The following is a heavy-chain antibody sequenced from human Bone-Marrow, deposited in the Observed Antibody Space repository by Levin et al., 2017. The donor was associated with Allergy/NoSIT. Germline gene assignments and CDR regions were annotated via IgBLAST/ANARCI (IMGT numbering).Heavy chain of an antibody. CDR1: GFIFTDYA. D-gene: IGHD6-19*01. V-gene: IGHV3-23*01. CDR2: VAGDAGRT. CDR3: ARPYSTGWAPIYYHFDL. Sequence: PGGSLRLSCEASGFIFTDYALTWVRQTPGQGLEWVSGVAGDAGRTFSAGSVKGRFTISRDNVKNMVFLQMNSLKVEDTAVYYCARPYSTGWAPIYYHFDLWGRGTLVTVSS. J-gene: IGHJ2*01.